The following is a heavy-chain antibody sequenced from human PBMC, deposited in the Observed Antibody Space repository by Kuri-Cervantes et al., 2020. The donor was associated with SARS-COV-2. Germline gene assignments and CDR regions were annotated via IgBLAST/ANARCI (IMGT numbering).Heavy chain of an antibody. D-gene: IGHD3-10*01. J-gene: IGHJ4*02. V-gene: IGHV1-18*01. CDR2: ISAYNGKT. CDR3: ARVSIGWFGESPIDY. CDR1: GYTFNRYT. Sequence: ASVKVSCKTSGYTFNRYTITWVRQTPGQGLEWMGWISAYNGKTNYAQDLQGRVTMTTDTSTSTAYMELRSLRSEDTAVYYCARVSIGWFGESPIDYWGQGTLVTVSS.